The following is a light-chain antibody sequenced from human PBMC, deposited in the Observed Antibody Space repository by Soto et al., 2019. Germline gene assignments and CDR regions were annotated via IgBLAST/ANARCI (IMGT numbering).Light chain of an antibody. Sequence: EIVLTQSPGTLSLSPGERATLSCRASQSINNRYLAWYQQKPGQAPRLLIYGASSRATGIPDRFIGSGSGTDFTLTISSLEPEDFVVYYCQQFGSSPGFTFGPGTKVDIK. CDR2: GAS. J-gene: IGKJ3*01. CDR3: QQFGSSPGFT. CDR1: QSINNRY. V-gene: IGKV3-20*01.